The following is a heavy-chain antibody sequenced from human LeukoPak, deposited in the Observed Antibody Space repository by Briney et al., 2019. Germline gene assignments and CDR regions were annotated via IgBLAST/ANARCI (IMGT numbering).Heavy chain of an antibody. Sequence: PSETLSLTCTVSGGSISTYNYYWGWIRQPPGKGLEWIGSVYYSGSTYYNPSLKSRITVSVDTSKNQFSLKLSSVTAADTAVYYCVRHHKYCSSTSCYKLGDPTDAFDIWGQGTMVTVSS. CDR1: GGSISTYNYY. CDR2: VYYSGST. J-gene: IGHJ3*02. D-gene: IGHD2-2*01. V-gene: IGHV4-39*01. CDR3: VRHHKYCSSTSCYKLGDPTDAFDI.